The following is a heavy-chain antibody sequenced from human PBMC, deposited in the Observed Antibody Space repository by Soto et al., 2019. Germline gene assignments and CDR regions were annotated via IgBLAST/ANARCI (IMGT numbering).Heavy chain of an antibody. J-gene: IGHJ6*02. CDR3: ARARGSLPGGMDV. V-gene: IGHV4-34*01. CDR1: GGSFSGYF. Sequence: SETLSLTCAVYGGSFSGYFWRWIRQAPGKGLEWIGEINHSGSTTYTPSLKSRVTFSVDTSKNQFSLRLTSVTAADTAVYYCARARGSLPGGMDVWGQGTTVTVSS. CDR2: INHSGST.